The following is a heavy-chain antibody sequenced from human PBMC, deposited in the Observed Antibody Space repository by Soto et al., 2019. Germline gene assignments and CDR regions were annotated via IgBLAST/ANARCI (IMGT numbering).Heavy chain of an antibody. Sequence: QVPLVQSGAEVKKPGSSVKVSCKTSGGTLNSYAIGWVRQAPGQGLEYLGGIIPILSTTNYAQKFQGRVTITADTSTNIAYMELRSLRSEDTAVYYCNRGSEYDFWSGYLWGQGTLVSVSS. CDR1: GGTLNSYA. CDR2: IIPILSTT. V-gene: IGHV1-69*06. CDR3: NRGSEYDFWSGYL. J-gene: IGHJ4*02. D-gene: IGHD3-3*01.